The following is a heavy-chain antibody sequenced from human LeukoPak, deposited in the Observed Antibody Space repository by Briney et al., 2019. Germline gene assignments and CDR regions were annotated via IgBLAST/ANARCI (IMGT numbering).Heavy chain of an antibody. V-gene: IGHV4-59*12. CDR3: ARGPDWFDP. CDR1: GGSISSYY. J-gene: IGHJ5*02. CDR2: IYYSGST. Sequence: SETLSLTCTVSGGSISSYYWSWIRQPPGKGLEWIGYIYYSGSTNYNPSLKSRVTISVDTSKNQFSLKLSSVTAADTAVYYCARGPDWFDPWGQGTLVTVSS.